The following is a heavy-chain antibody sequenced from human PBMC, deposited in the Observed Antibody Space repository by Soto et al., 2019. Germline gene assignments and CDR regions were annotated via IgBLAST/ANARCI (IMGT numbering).Heavy chain of an antibody. V-gene: IGHV4-39*01. CDR3: ARERAKGGYYYYGMDV. Sequence: SETLSLTCTVSGGSISSSSYYWGWIRQPPGKGLEWIGSIYYSGSTYYNPSLKSRVTISVDTSKNQFSLKLSSVTAADTAVYYCARERAKGGYYYYGMDVWGQGTTVT. CDR2: IYYSGST. D-gene: IGHD1-26*01. CDR1: GGSISSSSYY. J-gene: IGHJ6*02.